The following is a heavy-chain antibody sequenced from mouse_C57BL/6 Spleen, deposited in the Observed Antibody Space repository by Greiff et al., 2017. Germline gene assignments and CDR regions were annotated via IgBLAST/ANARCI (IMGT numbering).Heavy chain of an antibody. J-gene: IGHJ2*01. V-gene: IGHV1-64*01. CDR2: IHPNSGST. D-gene: IGHD2-3*01. CDR3: AKGDGYYFDY. Sequence: VQLQESGAELVKPGASVKLSCKASGYTFTSYWMHWVKQRPGQGLEWIGMIHPNSGSTNYNEKFKSKATLTVDKSSSTAYMQLSSLTSEDSAVYYCAKGDGYYFDYWGQGTTLTVSS. CDR1: GYTFTSYW.